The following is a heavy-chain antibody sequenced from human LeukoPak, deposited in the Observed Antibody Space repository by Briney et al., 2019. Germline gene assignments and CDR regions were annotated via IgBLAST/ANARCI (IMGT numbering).Heavy chain of an antibody. J-gene: IGHJ4*02. CDR2: IYHSGST. CDR3: ARGEGASGDY. CDR1: GGSISSGGYY. Sequence: TLSVNCTVSGGSISSGGYYWSWIRQPPGKGLEWIGYIYHSGSTYYNPSLKSRVTISVDRSKNQFSLKLSSVTAADTAVYYCARGEGASGDYWGQGTLVTVSS. D-gene: IGHD1-26*01. V-gene: IGHV4-30-2*01.